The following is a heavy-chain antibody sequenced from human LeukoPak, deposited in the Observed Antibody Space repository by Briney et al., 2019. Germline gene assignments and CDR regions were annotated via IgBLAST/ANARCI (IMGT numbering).Heavy chain of an antibody. D-gene: IGHD3-10*01. CDR1: GVSIRRSSSF. V-gene: IGHV4-39*07. CDR2: MYYSGNT. J-gene: IGHJ4*02. CDR3: ARDRGDY. Sequence: PSETLSLTCTVTGVSIRRSSSFWGWIRQPPGKGLVWIGSMYYSGNTYYNPSLKSRVTISADTSKNQLSLKLSSVTAADTAVYYCARDRGDYWGQGTLVTVSS.